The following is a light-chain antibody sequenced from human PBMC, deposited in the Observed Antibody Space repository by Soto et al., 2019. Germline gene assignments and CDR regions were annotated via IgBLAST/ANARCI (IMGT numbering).Light chain of an antibody. Sequence: DIRIPHLPPTLLASVGAGVPTPGGASRGINGWWAWYQQKPGKAPNLLIYDVSSLESGVPSRFSGRGSETEFTLTISSLQPDDFATYYCQQYDSYSRTFGQGTKVEIK. CDR1: RGINGW. V-gene: IGKV1-5*01. CDR2: DVS. CDR3: QQYDSYSRT. J-gene: IGKJ1*01.